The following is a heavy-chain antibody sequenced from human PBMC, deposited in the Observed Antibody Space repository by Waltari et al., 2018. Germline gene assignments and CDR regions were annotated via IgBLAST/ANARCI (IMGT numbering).Heavy chain of an antibody. Sequence: EVQLLESGGGLIQPGGSLRLSCAVPGFNGGSNYMSWVRQAPGKGLEWVSVVYPAGNTYYADSVKGRFTISRDSSDNTFSLQMNNLKVEDTAVYYCTSPPTYWGQGTQVTVSS. J-gene: IGHJ4*02. V-gene: IGHV3-53*01. CDR1: GFNGGSNY. CDR2: VYPAGNT. CDR3: TSPPTY.